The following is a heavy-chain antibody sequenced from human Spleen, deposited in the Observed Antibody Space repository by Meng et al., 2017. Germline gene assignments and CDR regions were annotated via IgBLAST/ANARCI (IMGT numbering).Heavy chain of an antibody. Sequence: SVKVSCMAPGGIFSNSVVGWVRQAPVQGLEWMGGINGVFGTRNYPQKFQGGATITTDESTSTVYMELARLTSEDTAVYFCARKARNCITITCYSLDYWGQGTLVTVSS. V-gene: IGHV1-69*05. CDR1: GGIFSNSV. CDR3: ARKARNCITITCYSLDY. J-gene: IGHJ4*02. D-gene: IGHD2-15*01. CDR2: INGVFGTR.